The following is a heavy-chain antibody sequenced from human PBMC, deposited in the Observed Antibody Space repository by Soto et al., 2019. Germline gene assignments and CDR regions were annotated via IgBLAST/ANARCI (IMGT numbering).Heavy chain of an antibody. D-gene: IGHD6-6*01. CDR3: ARDFSGSSCFDY. CDR2: IRSGSSYI. Sequence: GGSLRLSCAASGFTFSSYSMNWVRQAPGKGLEWVSSIRSGSSYIYYGESVKGRFTISRDNAKNTLYLQMNSLRAEDTAVYYCARDFSGSSCFDYWGQGTLVTVSS. J-gene: IGHJ4*02. CDR1: GFTFSSYS. V-gene: IGHV3-21*06.